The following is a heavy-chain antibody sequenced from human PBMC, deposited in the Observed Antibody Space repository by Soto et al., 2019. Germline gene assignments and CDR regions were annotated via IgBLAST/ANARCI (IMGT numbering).Heavy chain of an antibody. J-gene: IGHJ6*03. Sequence: ASVKVSCKASGYTFINYYIHWVRQAPGQGLEWMAIINPMGGSTNYAQEFQGRVTMTRNTSISTAYMELSSLRSEDTALYYCARGLGIAAAGYYYYMDVWGKGTTVTVSS. CDR2: INPMGGST. V-gene: IGHV1-46*01. D-gene: IGHD6-13*01. CDR3: ARGLGIAAAGYYYYMDV. CDR1: GYTFINYY.